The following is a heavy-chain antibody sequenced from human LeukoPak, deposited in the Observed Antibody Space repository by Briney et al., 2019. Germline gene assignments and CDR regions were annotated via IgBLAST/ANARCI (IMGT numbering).Heavy chain of an antibody. J-gene: IGHJ6*02. CDR1: GYSFTNYG. V-gene: IGHV1-18*01. CDR3: AVGGAARQNYYYGMDV. CDR2: ISAYNGNT. Sequence: ASVKVSCKASGYSFTNYGISWVRQAPGQGLEWMGWISAYNGNTNYAQKLQGRVTMTTDTSTSTAYMELRSLRSDDTAVYYCAVGGAARQNYYYGMDVWGQGTTVTVSS. D-gene: IGHD6-6*01.